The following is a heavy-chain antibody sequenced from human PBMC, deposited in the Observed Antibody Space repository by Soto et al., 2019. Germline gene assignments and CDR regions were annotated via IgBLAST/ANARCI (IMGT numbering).Heavy chain of an antibody. D-gene: IGHD4-17*01. CDR1: GGTFSSYA. Sequence: SVKVSCKASGGTFSSYAISWVRQAPGQGLEWMGGIIPIFGTANYAQKFQGRVTITADESTSTAYMELSSLRSEDTAVYYCATITLDYGGNSDNDYYYGMDVWAQGTTATVSS. V-gene: IGHV1-69*13. CDR3: ATITLDYGGNSDNDYYYGMDV. CDR2: IIPIFGTA. J-gene: IGHJ6*01.